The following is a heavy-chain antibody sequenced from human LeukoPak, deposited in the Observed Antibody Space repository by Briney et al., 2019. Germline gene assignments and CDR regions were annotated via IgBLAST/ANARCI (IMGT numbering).Heavy chain of an antibody. J-gene: IGHJ4*02. CDR2: IKQDGSEK. D-gene: IGHD6-13*01. CDR1: GFTFSNFW. CDR3: ARGLHSSSSGYFDY. V-gene: IGHV3-7*01. Sequence: GGSLRLSCVASGFTFSNFWMSWVRQAPGMGLEWVANIKQDGSEKYYVDSVKGRFIISRDNAMNSLYLQVNSLRAEDTAVYYCARGLHSSSSGYFDYWGQGTLVTVSS.